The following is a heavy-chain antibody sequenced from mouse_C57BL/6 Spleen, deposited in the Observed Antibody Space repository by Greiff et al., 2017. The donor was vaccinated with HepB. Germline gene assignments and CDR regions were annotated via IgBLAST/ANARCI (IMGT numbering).Heavy chain of an antibody. CDR1: GYTFTSYT. J-gene: IGHJ4*01. Sequence: VQLQQSGAELARPGASVKMSCKASGYTFTSYTMHWVKQRPGQGLEWIGYTNPSSGYTKYNQKFKDKATLTADKSSSTAYMQLSSLTSEDSAVYYCAREGYDYGYAMDYWGQGTSVTVSS. CDR2: TNPSSGYT. V-gene: IGHV1-4*01. D-gene: IGHD2-4*01. CDR3: AREGYDYGYAMDY.